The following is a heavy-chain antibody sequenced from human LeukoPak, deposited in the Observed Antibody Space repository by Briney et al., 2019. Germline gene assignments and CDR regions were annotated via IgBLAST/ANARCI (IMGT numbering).Heavy chain of an antibody. CDR2: IIPIFGTA. J-gene: IGHJ4*02. Sequence: SVQVSCQASGGTFSSYAISWVRQAPGQGLEWMGGIIPIFGTANYAQKFQGRVTITADESTSTAYMELSSLRSEDTAVYYCASQWTVTTSRFDYWGQGTLVTVSS. V-gene: IGHV1-69*01. CDR1: GGTFSSYA. CDR3: ASQWTVTTSRFDY. D-gene: IGHD4-17*01.